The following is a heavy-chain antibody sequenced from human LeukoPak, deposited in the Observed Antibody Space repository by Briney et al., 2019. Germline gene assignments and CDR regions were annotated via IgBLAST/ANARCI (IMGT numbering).Heavy chain of an antibody. CDR2: ISGSGGST. V-gene: IGHV3-23*01. J-gene: IGHJ4*02. Sequence: GGSLRLSCAASGFTFSSYAMSWVRQAPGKGLEWVSTISGSGGSTYYADSVKGRFTISRDNSKNTLCLQMNSLRAEDTAGYYCAKDGWEFTFDYWGQGTLVTVSS. D-gene: IGHD1-26*01. CDR1: GFTFSSYA. CDR3: AKDGWEFTFDY.